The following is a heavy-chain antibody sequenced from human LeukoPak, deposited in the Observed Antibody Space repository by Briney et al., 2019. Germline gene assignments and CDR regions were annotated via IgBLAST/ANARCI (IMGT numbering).Heavy chain of an antibody. Sequence: GGSLRLSCAASGFTFSSYAMHWVRQAPGKGLKWVAVTSFDGSDNYYADSVKGRFTISRDNAKSSLYLQMNSLRAEDTAVYYCAKVRPPYYGDYRVSFDYWGQGTLVTVSS. CDR2: TSFDGSDN. D-gene: IGHD4-17*01. CDR3: AKVRPPYYGDYRVSFDY. CDR1: GFTFSSYA. J-gene: IGHJ4*02. V-gene: IGHV3-30*04.